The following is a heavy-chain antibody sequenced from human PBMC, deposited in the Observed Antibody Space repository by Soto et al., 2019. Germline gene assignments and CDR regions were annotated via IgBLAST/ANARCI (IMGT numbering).Heavy chain of an antibody. J-gene: IGHJ4*02. Sequence: LRLSCAASGFTFINYAMHWVRQAPGKGLEWVAVISYDGSNKYYADSVKGRFTISRDNSKNTMYLQMNSLSAEDTAVYHCARDQVKGTMTILWGQGTLVTVSS. CDR2: ISYDGSNK. CDR3: ARDQVKGTMTIL. CDR1: GFTFINYA. V-gene: IGHV3-30-3*01. D-gene: IGHD4-17*01.